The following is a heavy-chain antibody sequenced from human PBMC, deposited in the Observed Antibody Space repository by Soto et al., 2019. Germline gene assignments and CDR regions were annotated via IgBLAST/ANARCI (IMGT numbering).Heavy chain of an antibody. CDR1: GFTVSSNY. Sequence: PGGSLRLSCAASGFTVSSNYMSWVHQAPGKGLEWVSVIYSGGSTYYADSVKGRFTISRDNSKNTLYLQMNSLRAEDTAVYYCARDSYYDSSGYPYYYGMDVWGQGTTVTVSS. V-gene: IGHV3-53*01. CDR3: ARDSYYDSSGYPYYYGMDV. CDR2: IYSGGST. J-gene: IGHJ6*02. D-gene: IGHD3-22*01.